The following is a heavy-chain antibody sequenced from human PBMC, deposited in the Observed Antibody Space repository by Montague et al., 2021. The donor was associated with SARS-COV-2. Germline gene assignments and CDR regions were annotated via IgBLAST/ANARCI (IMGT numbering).Heavy chain of an antibody. J-gene: IGHJ3*01. CDR3: ERGLAFDL. V-gene: IGHV4-61*02. Sequence: NPSLQSRVTISIDTSENQFSLRLNSVTATDTAVYFCERGLAFDLWGQGRLVTVSS.